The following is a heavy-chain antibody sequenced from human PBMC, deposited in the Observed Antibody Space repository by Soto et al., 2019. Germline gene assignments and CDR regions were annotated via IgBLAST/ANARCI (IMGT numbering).Heavy chain of an antibody. Sequence: PSETLSLTCTVSGGSISSGDYYWSWIRQPPGKGLEWIRYIYYSGSTYYNPSLKSRVTISVDTSKNQFSLKLSSVTAADTAVYYCASSIAARPSGFDYWGQGTLVTV. D-gene: IGHD6-6*01. CDR3: ASSIAARPSGFDY. CDR2: IYYSGST. V-gene: IGHV4-30-4*01. CDR1: GGSISSGDYY. J-gene: IGHJ4*02.